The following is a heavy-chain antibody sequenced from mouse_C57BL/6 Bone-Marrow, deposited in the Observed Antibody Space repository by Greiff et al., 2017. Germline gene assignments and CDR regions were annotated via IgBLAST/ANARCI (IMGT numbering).Heavy chain of an antibody. Sequence: DVKLVESGGGLVQPGGSLKLSCAASGFTFSDYGMAWVRQAPRKGPEWVAFISNLAYSIYYADTVTGRFTISRENAKNTLYLEMSSLRSEDTAMYYCARQYYGTYWYFDVWGTGTTVTVSS. CDR3: ARQYYGTYWYFDV. CDR1: GFTFSDYG. D-gene: IGHD1-1*01. CDR2: ISNLAYSI. J-gene: IGHJ1*03. V-gene: IGHV5-15*01.